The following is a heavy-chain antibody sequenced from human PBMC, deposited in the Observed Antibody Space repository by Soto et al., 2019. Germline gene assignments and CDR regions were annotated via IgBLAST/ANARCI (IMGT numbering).Heavy chain of an antibody. V-gene: IGHV4-39*01. Sequence: QLQLQESGPGLVKPSETLSLTCTVSGGSISSSSYYWGWIRQPPGKGVEWIGSIYYSGSTYYNPSLKSRVTISVDTSKNQFSLKLSSVTAADTAVYYCARTQAVFIDYWGQGTLVTVSS. J-gene: IGHJ4*02. D-gene: IGHD2-15*01. CDR3: ARTQAVFIDY. CDR1: GGSISSSSYY. CDR2: IYYSGST.